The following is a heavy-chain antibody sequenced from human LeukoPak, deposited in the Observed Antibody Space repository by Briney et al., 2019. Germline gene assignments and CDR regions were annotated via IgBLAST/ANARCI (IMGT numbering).Heavy chain of an antibody. CDR2: IYYSGST. V-gene: IGHV4-39*01. D-gene: IGHD3-22*01. CDR1: GGSISSSSYY. J-gene: IGHJ3*02. CDR3: ARLSIGVTIIVVAQDNAFDI. Sequence: PSETLSLTCTVSGGSISSSSYYWGWIRQPPGKGLEGIGSIYYSGSTYYNPSLKSRVTISVDTSKNQFSLKLSSVTAADTAVYYCARLSIGVTIIVVAQDNAFDIWGQGTMVTVSS.